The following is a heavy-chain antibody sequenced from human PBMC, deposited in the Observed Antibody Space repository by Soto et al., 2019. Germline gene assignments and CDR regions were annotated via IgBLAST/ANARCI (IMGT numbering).Heavy chain of an antibody. Sequence: SETLSLTCAVYGGSFSGYYWSWIRQPPGKGLEWIGEINHSGSTNYNPSLKSRVTISVDTSKNQFSLKLSSVTAADTAVYYCARGRPKHILTGGYSSPFDIWGQGILVTVSS. CDR3: ARGRPKHILTGGYSSPFDI. J-gene: IGHJ5*02. CDR2: INHSGST. V-gene: IGHV4-34*01. D-gene: IGHD3-9*01. CDR1: GGSFSGYY.